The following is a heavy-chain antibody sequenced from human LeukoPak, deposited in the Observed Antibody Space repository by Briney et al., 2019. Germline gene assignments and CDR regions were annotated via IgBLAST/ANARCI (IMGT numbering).Heavy chain of an antibody. CDR1: GGSFSGYY. Sequence: SENLSLTCAVYGGSFSGYYWSWIRQPPGKGLEWIGEINHSGSTNYNPSLKSRVTISVDTSKNQFSLKLSSVTAADTAVYYCARGRRYSSGWPTPGWFDPWGQGTLVTVSS. D-gene: IGHD6-19*01. J-gene: IGHJ5*02. CDR2: INHSGST. CDR3: ARGRRYSSGWPTPGWFDP. V-gene: IGHV4-34*01.